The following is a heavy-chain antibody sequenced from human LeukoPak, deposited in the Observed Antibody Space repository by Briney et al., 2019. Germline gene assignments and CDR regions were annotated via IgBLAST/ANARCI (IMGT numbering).Heavy chain of an antibody. D-gene: IGHD6-13*01. CDR2: IKQDGSEK. V-gene: IGHV3-7*01. J-gene: IGHJ5*02. CDR1: GFTLSSYW. CDR3: ARDEQLGQFDP. Sequence: GGSLRLSCAASGFTLSSYWMHWVRQAPGKGLEWVANIKQDGSEKYYVDSVKGRFTISRDNAKNSLYLQMNSLRAEDTAVYYCARDEQLGQFDPWGQGTLVTVSS.